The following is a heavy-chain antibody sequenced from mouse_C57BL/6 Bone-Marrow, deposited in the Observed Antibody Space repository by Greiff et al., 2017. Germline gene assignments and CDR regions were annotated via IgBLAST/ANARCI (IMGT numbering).Heavy chain of an antibody. D-gene: IGHD2-3*01. Sequence: VQLQQPGTELVKPGASVKLSCKASGYTFPSYWMHWVKQRPGQGLEWIGNINPSNGGTNYNEKFKSKATLTVDKSSSTAYMQLSSHTSEDSAVYICASPVLWLLHYAMDYWGQGTSVTVSS. CDR2: INPSNGGT. CDR1: GYTFPSYW. V-gene: IGHV1-53*01. J-gene: IGHJ4*01. CDR3: ASPVLWLLHYAMDY.